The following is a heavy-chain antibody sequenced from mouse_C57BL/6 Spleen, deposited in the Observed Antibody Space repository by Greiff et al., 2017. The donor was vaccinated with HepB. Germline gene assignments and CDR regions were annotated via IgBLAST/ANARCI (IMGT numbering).Heavy chain of an antibody. Sequence: EVQLQESGGGLVKPGGSLKLSCAASGFTFSDYGMHWVRQAPEKGLEWVAYISSGSSTIYYADTVKGRFTISRDNAKNTLFLQMTSLRSEDTAMYYCARVYYGSSEAWFAYWGQGTLVTVSA. CDR3: ARVYYGSSEAWFAY. CDR1: GFTFSDYG. D-gene: IGHD1-1*01. CDR2: ISSGSSTI. J-gene: IGHJ3*01. V-gene: IGHV5-17*01.